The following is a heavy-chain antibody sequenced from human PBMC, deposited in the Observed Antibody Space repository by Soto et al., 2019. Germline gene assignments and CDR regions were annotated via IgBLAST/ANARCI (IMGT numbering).Heavy chain of an antibody. CDR1: GGSISSGGYY. Sequence: PSETLSLTCTVSGGSISSGGYYWSWIRQHPGKGLEWIGYIYYSGSTYYNPSLKSRVTISVDTSKNQFSLKLSSVTAADTAVYYRARDSYLYGDYGSYYFDYWGQGTLVTVSS. V-gene: IGHV4-31*03. CDR3: ARDSYLYGDYGSYYFDY. D-gene: IGHD4-17*01. CDR2: IYYSGST. J-gene: IGHJ4*02.